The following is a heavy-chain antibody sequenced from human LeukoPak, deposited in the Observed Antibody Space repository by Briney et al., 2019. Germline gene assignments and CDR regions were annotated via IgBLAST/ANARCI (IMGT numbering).Heavy chain of an antibody. CDR1: GFTFSDYY. Sequence: PGGSLRLSCAASGFTFSDYYMSWIRQAPGKGLEWVSYISSSGSTIYYADSVKGRFTISRDNAKNSLYLQMNSLRAEDTAVYYCGRVHDSIYYYYYYMDVWGKGTTVTVSS. D-gene: IGHD2-21*02. CDR2: ISSSGSTI. J-gene: IGHJ6*03. CDR3: GRVHDSIYYYYYYMDV. V-gene: IGHV3-11*01.